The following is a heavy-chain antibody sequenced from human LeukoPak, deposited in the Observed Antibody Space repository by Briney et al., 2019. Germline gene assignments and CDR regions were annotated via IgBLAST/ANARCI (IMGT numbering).Heavy chain of an antibody. J-gene: IGHJ4*02. CDR1: GFTFTSYW. CDR2: VEHDGSRT. CDR3: ATDLG. Sequence: GGSLRLSCAASGFTFTSYWMHWVRQPPGKGLVWVSRVEHDGSRTAYADSVTGRFTISRDNARNMVYLQMNSLRAEDTAVYYCATDLGWGQGTLVTVS. V-gene: IGHV3-74*01. D-gene: IGHD4-17*01.